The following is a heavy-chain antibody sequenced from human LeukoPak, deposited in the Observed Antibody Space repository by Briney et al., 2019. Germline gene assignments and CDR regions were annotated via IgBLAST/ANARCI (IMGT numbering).Heavy chain of an antibody. V-gene: IGHV4-31*03. CDR3: ARRYSGSSRHYYYYGMDV. J-gene: IGHJ6*02. CDR2: IYYSGST. D-gene: IGHD1-26*01. CDR1: GGSISSGGYY. Sequence: SQTLSLTCTVSGGSISSGGYYWSWIRQHPGKGLEWIGYIYYSGSTYYNPSLKSRVTISVDTSKNQFSLKLSSVTAADTAVYYCARRYSGSSRHYYYYGMDVWGQGTTVTVSS.